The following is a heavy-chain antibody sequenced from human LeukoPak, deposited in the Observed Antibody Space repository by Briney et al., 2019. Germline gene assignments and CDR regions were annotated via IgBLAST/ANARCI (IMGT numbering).Heavy chain of an antibody. D-gene: IGHD5-24*01. Sequence: SETLSLTCTVSGGSLRSYYWSWVRQPPAQGLEWVGYIYYSGSTSYNPPLRSRVTISVDTSKNQFSLKLYSVTAADTAVYYCARAGTLQSNPSAFDIWGQGTMVTVSS. CDR1: GGSLRSYY. J-gene: IGHJ3*02. V-gene: IGHV4-59*01. CDR2: IYYSGST. CDR3: ARAGTLQSNPSAFDI.